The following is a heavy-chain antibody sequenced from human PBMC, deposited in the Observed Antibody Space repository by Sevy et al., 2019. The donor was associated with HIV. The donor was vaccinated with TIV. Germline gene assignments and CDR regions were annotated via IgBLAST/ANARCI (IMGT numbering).Heavy chain of an antibody. J-gene: IGHJ4*02. CDR2: ISYDGSNK. V-gene: IGHV3-30*04. D-gene: IGHD6-13*01. CDR3: AGVPGAVIAAGPYHFDY. Sequence: GGSLRLSCAASGFIFSSNAMHWVRQAPGKGLEWVSVISYDGSNKEYADSVKGRFTISKDNAKNTLDLQMNSPRPEDTAVYYCAGVPGAVIAAGPYHFDYWGQGTLVTVSS. CDR1: GFIFSSNA.